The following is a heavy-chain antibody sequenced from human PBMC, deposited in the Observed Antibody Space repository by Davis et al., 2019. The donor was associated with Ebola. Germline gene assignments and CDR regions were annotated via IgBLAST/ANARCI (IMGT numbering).Heavy chain of an antibody. V-gene: IGHV4-34*01. CDR2: INHSGST. J-gene: IGHJ5*02. CDR3: AKRNFNWFDP. Sequence: PGGSLRLSCAVYGGSFSGYYWSWIRQPPGKGLEWIGEINHSGSTNYNPSLKSRVTISVDTSKNQFSLKLSSVTAADTAVYYCAKRNFNWFDPWGQGTLVTVSS. CDR1: GGSFSGYY.